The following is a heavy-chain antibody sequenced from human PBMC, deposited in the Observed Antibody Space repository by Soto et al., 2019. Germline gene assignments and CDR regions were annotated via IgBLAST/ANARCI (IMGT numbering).Heavy chain of an antibody. CDR2: MNPNSGNT. CDR3: ATVGDLGKSTQDAFDI. CDR1: GYTFTSYD. V-gene: IGHV1-8*01. Sequence: GASVKVSCKASGYTFTSYDINWVRQATGQGLEWMGWMNPNSGNTGYAQKFQGRVTMTRNTSISTAYMELSSLRSEDTAVYYCATVGDLGKSTQDAFDIWGQGTMVTVSS. J-gene: IGHJ3*02. D-gene: IGHD3-16*01.